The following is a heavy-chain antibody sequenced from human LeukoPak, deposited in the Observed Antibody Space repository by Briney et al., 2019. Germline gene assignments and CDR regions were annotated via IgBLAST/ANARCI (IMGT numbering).Heavy chain of an antibody. CDR1: GFTFSDYI. V-gene: IGHV3-72*01. CDR2: IRKKSHRYTT. CDR3: SREGGEGDESAFDI. D-gene: IGHD3-16*01. J-gene: IGHJ3*02. Sequence: PGGSLRLSCAASGFTFSDYILDWVRQAPGKGLEWVGRIRKKSHRYTTEYAASVKGRFTISRDDSKNTLYLQMNGLTTEDTAMYDCSREGGEGDESAFDIWGQGTMVTVSA.